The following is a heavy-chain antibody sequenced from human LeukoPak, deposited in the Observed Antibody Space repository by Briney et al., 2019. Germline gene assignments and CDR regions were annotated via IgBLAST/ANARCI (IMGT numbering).Heavy chain of an antibody. D-gene: IGHD3-22*01. CDR3: ATLYYDSSGFDY. J-gene: IGHJ4*02. V-gene: IGHV1-8*03. Sequence: ASVKVSCKASGYTFTSYDINWVRQATGQGLEWMGWMNPNSGNTGYAQKFQGRVTITRNTSISTAYMELSSLRSEDTAVYYCATLYYDSSGFDYWGQGTLVTVSS. CDR2: MNPNSGNT. CDR1: GYTFTSYD.